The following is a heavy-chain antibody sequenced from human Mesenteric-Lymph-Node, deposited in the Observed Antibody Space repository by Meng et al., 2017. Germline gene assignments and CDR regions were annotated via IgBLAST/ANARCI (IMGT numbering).Heavy chain of an antibody. V-gene: IGHV4-34*02. CDR3: ARESGVPAAKGKFWYFDL. J-gene: IGHJ2*01. CDR2: INHSGGT. CDR1: GGSFKDYY. D-gene: IGHD2-2*01. Sequence: GRRQQWGTGRWKPSETLSITCPVNGGSFKDYYWNWLRQAPGKGLEWIGEINHSGGTNYDPSLKSGVIISVDTSKNQFSLKLGSVTAADTAVYYCARESGVPAAKGKFWYFDLWGRGTLVTVSS.